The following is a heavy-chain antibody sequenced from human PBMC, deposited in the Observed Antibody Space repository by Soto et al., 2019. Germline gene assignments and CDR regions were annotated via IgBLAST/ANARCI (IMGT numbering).Heavy chain of an antibody. V-gene: IGHV3-7*05. J-gene: IGHJ6*02. D-gene: IGHD3-3*01. Sequence: GGSLRLSCAASGFTFSSYWMSWVRQAPGKGLEWVANIKQDGSEKYYVDSVKGRFTISRDNAKNSLYLQMNSLRAEDTAVYYCARDGSIFGGYYGMDVWGQGTTVTVSS. CDR1: GFTFSSYW. CDR2: IKQDGSEK. CDR3: ARDGSIFGGYYGMDV.